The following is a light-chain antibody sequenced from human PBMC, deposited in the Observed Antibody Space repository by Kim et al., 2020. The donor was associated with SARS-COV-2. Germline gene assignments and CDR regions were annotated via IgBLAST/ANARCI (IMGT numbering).Light chain of an antibody. CDR2: GAS. Sequence: DIQMTQSPSTLSASVGDRVTITCRASQSVGSSLGWYQQKGGKAPKLLIYGASRLESGVPSRFSGSGSGTEFTLTISSLQPDDFATYYCQQYFSYYTFGQGTKVEI. CDR1: QSVGSS. CDR3: QQYFSYYT. J-gene: IGKJ2*01. V-gene: IGKV1-5*01.